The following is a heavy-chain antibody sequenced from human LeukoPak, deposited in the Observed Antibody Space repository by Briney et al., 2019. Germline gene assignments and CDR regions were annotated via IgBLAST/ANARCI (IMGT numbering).Heavy chain of an antibody. Sequence: ASVKVSCKASGGTVSRYPISWVRQATGQGLEWMGWMNPNSGNTGYAQKFQGRVTITRNTSISTAYMELSSLRSEDTAVYYCARGLGSESLDAFDIWGQGTMVTVSS. CDR3: ARGLGSESLDAFDI. CDR1: GGTVSRYP. CDR2: MNPNSGNT. J-gene: IGHJ3*02. V-gene: IGHV1-8*03.